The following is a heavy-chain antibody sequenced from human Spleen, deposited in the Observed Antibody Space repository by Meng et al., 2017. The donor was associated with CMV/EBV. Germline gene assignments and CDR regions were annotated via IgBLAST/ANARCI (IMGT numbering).Heavy chain of an antibody. J-gene: IGHJ6*02. D-gene: IGHD2-2*02. CDR3: ARDGSRRDIVVVPAAIHNYYGMDV. CDR1: GFTFSSYS. Sequence: GGSLRLSCAASGFTFSSYSMNWVRQAPGKGLEWVSSISSSSSYIYYADSVKGRFTISRDNAKNSLYLQMNSLRAEDTAVYYCARDGSRRDIVVVPAAIHNYYGMDVWGQGTTVTVSS. CDR2: ISSSSSYI. V-gene: IGHV3-21*01.